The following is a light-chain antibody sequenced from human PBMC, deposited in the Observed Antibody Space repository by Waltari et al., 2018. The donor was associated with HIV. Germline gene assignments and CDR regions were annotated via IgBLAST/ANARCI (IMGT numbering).Light chain of an antibody. CDR1: VLAKQY. Sequence: SYDLTQPPSVSVSPGQTARIPCSGDVLAKQYAYWYQQKPGQAPVLVIYKDTERPSGIPERFSGSSSGTTVTLTISGVQPDDEADYYCQSADTSYTSRVFGIGTKVTVL. CDR2: KDT. V-gene: IGLV3-25*03. CDR3: QSADTSYTSRV. J-gene: IGLJ1*01.